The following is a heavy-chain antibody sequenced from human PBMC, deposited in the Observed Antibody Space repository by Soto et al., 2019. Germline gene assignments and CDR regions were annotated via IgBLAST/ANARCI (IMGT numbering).Heavy chain of an antibody. CDR1: GSSISGYY. Sequence: QVQLQESGPGLVKPSETLSLTCTVSGSSISGYYWSWIRQPPGKGLEWIGYLYYGGSMKNPSLKSRVTISVDTSKNQFSLKLTSVTAADTAVYYCVCGYNYGRLDSWGQGTLVTVSS. J-gene: IGHJ4*02. V-gene: IGHV4-59*12. D-gene: IGHD5-18*01. CDR2: LYYGGSM. CDR3: VCGYNYGRLDS.